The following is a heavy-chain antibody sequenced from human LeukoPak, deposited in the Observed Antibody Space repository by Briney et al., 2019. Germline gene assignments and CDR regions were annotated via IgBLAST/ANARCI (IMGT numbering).Heavy chain of an antibody. Sequence: PGGSLRLSCAASGFTFSSYGMHWVRQAPGKGLEWVAFIRYDGSNKYYADSVKGRFTISRDNSKNTLYLQMNSLRAEDTAVYYCANPKYGSGSWYFDYWGQGTLVTVSS. CDR2: IRYDGSNK. CDR3: ANPKYGSGSWYFDY. D-gene: IGHD3-10*01. J-gene: IGHJ4*02. CDR1: GFTFSSYG. V-gene: IGHV3-30*02.